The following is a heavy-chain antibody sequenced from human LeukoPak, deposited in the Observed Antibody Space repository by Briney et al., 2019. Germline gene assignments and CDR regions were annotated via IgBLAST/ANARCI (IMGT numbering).Heavy chain of an antibody. CDR3: ARDRIKDIVVVPAAIGKNWFDP. Sequence: ASVNVSCKASGYTFIDYYIHWVRQAPGQGLEWMGWMNPNTGGTNYAQKFQGRVTITADESTSTAYMELSSLRSEDTAVYYCARDRIKDIVVVPAAIGKNWFDPWGQGTLVTVSS. CDR1: GYTFIDYY. D-gene: IGHD2-2*01. CDR2: MNPNTGGT. J-gene: IGHJ5*02. V-gene: IGHV1-2*02.